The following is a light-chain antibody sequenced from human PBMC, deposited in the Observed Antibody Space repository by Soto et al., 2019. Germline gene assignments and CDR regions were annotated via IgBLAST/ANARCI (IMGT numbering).Light chain of an antibody. CDR1: QTVGGY. Sequence: EIVLTQSPATLSLSQGERATLSCRASQTVGGYLDWYQQKPGQAPSLLIYVPSNRASGIPARFSGRGSGTDFSLSISSLGPEELAFYYCHQRSNRPPLTFGGGTKVEIK. CDR2: VPS. J-gene: IGKJ4*02. CDR3: HQRSNRPPLT. V-gene: IGKV3-11*01.